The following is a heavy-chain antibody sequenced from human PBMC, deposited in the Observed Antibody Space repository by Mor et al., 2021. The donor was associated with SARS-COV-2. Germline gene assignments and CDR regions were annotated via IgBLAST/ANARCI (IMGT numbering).Heavy chain of an antibody. J-gene: IGHJ1*01. Sequence: RQSPGKGLVWVSRISGDGSSKTYADFVKGRFTISRDNAKNTLYLQMNSLRADDTAVYYCVPNLDLGWWGQGTLVTVSS. CDR3: VPNLDLGW. CDR2: ISGDGSSK. V-gene: IGHV3-74*03. D-gene: IGHD7-27*01.